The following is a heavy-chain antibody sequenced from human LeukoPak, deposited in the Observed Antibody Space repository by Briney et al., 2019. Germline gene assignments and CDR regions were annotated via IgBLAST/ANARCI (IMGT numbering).Heavy chain of an antibody. V-gene: IGHV3-11*01. CDR1: GFTFSNAW. D-gene: IGHD3-10*01. CDR3: ARVGGSYYYGSGNPGWFDY. Sequence: GGSLRLSCAASGFTFSNAWMSWIRQAPGKGLEWVSYISSSGSTIYYADSVKGRFTISRDNAKNSLYLQMNSLRAEDTAVYYCARVGGSYYYGSGNPGWFDYWGQGTLVTVSS. CDR2: ISSSGSTI. J-gene: IGHJ4*02.